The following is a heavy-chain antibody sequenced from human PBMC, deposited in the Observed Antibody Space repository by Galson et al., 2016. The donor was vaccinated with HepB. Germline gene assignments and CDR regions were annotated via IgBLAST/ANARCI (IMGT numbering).Heavy chain of an antibody. CDR2: INSNSGDI. Sequence: SVKVSCKASGYTFTGYYLHWVRQAPGQGLEWMGRINSNSGDIDYAQKFQGRVTMTRDTSISTAYMELSRLRSDDTAVYYCARVPNGMDVWGQGTTVTVSS. CDR1: GYTFTGYY. J-gene: IGHJ6*02. CDR3: ARVPNGMDV. V-gene: IGHV1-2*06.